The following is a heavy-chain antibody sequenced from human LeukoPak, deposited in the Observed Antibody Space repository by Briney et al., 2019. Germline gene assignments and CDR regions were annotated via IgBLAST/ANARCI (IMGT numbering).Heavy chain of an antibody. CDR3: ARVTSMVRGVIMTHFDY. CDR2: INPNSGGT. D-gene: IGHD3-10*01. Sequence: ASVTVSFKSSGYTFTCYYMHWVRQAPGQGLDWMGWINPNSGGTNYAQKFQGRVTMTRDTSISTAYMELSRLRSDDTAAYYCARVTSMVRGVIMTHFDYWGQGTLVTVSS. V-gene: IGHV1-2*02. CDR1: GYTFTCYY. J-gene: IGHJ4*02.